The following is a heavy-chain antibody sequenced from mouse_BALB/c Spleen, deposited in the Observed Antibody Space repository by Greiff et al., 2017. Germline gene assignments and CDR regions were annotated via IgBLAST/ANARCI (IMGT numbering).Heavy chain of an antibody. Sequence: VQRVESGPGLVAPSQSLSITCTVSGFSLTSYDISWIRQPPGKGLEWLGVIWTGGGTNYNSAFMSRLSISKDNSKSQVFLKMNSLQTDDTAIYYCVTRLLRGAMDYWGQGTSVTVSS. V-gene: IGHV2-9-2*01. CDR1: GFSLTSYD. J-gene: IGHJ4*01. D-gene: IGHD1-1*01. CDR3: VTRLLRGAMDY. CDR2: IWTGGGT.